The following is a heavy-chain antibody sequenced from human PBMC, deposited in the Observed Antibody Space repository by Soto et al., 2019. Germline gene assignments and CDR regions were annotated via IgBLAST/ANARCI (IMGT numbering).Heavy chain of an antibody. Sequence: QVQLQESGPGLVKPSQTLSLTCTVSGGSISSGGYYWSWIRQHPGKGLEWIGYIYYSGSTYYNPSLKSRVTISVDTSKNQFSLKLSSVTAADTAVYYCARVSCSSTSCYRGVFPNNWFDPWGQGTLVTVSS. CDR1: GGSISSGGYY. CDR2: IYYSGST. J-gene: IGHJ5*02. V-gene: IGHV4-31*03. D-gene: IGHD2-2*01. CDR3: ARVSCSSTSCYRGVFPNNWFDP.